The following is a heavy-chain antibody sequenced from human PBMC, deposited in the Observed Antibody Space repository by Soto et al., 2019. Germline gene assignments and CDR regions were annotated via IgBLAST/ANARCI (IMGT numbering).Heavy chain of an antibody. J-gene: IGHJ5*02. Sequence: PGGSLRLSCVGSGFTFGNYAMSWVRQAPGKGLEGVSSITGIDGRTYYADSVKGRFTISRDNPKNTLYLQMNNLRAENTAIIYFAKDRGPYCSGGICYPPSWFDPWGQGTQVTVSS. V-gene: IGHV3-23*01. CDR1: GFTFGNYA. D-gene: IGHD2-15*01. CDR3: AKDRGPYCSGGICYPPSWFDP. CDR2: ITGIDGRT.